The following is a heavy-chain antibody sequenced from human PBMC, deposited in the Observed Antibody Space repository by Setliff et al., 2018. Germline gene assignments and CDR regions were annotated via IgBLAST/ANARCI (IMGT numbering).Heavy chain of an antibody. CDR3: VRGQGPRTVVAIPFDH. J-gene: IGHJ4*02. Sequence: ASVKVSCKAFGYTFAKYGTSWVRQAPGQGLEWMGWNSVYAREFQGRVTMTIDTPTSTAYMELTSLTSDDTALYYCVRGQGPRTVVAIPFDHWGQGTLVTVSS. V-gene: IGHV1-18*01. CDR1: GYTFAKYG. CDR2: NSV. D-gene: IGHD3-22*01.